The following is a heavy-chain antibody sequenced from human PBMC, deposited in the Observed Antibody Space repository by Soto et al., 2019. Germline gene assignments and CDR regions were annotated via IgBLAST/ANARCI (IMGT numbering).Heavy chain of an antibody. V-gene: IGHV1-3*04. J-gene: IGHJ4*02. D-gene: IGHD3-22*01. CDR1: GYTFTNYP. CDR2: INTDNGNA. Sequence: ASVKVSCKTSGYTFTNYPMHCVRQAPGHSPEWMGWINTDNGNAKYSQNFQGRVTIFRDTSATTVYMELNSLTFKDTAVYYCARRSSDSIGYFPLGYWGQGTLVTVSS. CDR3: ARRSSDSIGYFPLGY.